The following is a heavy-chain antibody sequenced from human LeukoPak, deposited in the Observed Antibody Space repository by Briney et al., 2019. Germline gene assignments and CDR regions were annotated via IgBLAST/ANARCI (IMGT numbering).Heavy chain of an antibody. V-gene: IGHV1-46*01. D-gene: IGHD3-22*01. CDR3: ARVKPNYYDSSAYGTFDI. CDR1: GYTFTSYY. J-gene: IGHJ3*02. Sequence: ASVKVSCKASGYTFTSYYMHWVRQSPGQGPEWMVIINPSGGSTSYAQKFQGRVTMTRDTSTSTVYMELSSLRSEDTAVYYCARVKPNYYDSSAYGTFDIWGQGTMVTVSS. CDR2: INPSGGST.